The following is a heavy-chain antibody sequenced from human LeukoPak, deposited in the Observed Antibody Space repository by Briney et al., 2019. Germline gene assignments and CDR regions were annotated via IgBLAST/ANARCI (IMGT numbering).Heavy chain of an antibody. D-gene: IGHD3-9*01. V-gene: IGHV3-21*01. CDR3: ARFETCQCDDVFDI. J-gene: IGHJ3*02. CDR1: GFTFSAYS. Sequence: PGGSLTLFCAASGFTFSAYSMNWVRQAPGQGLEWVSSITSSSSSTYYADSVKGRFTISRDNAKNSLYLQMNILRAEDTAVYFCARFETCQCDDVFDIWGQGTTVTV. CDR2: ITSSSSST.